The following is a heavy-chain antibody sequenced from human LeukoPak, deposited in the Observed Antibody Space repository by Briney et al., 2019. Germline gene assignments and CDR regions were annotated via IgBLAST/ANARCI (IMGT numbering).Heavy chain of an antibody. CDR3: ARDGEYSSSWYGSYYFDY. V-gene: IGHV3-66*01. CDR1: GFTVSSNY. Sequence: PGGSLRLSCAASGFTVSSNYMSWVRQAPGKGLEWVSVIYSGGSTYYADSVKGRFIISRDNSKNTLYLQMNSLRAEDTAVYYCARDGEYSSSWYGSYYFDYWGQGTLVTVSS. D-gene: IGHD6-13*01. CDR2: IYSGGST. J-gene: IGHJ4*02.